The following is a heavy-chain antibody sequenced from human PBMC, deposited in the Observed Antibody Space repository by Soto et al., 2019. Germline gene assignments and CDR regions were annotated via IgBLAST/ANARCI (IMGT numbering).Heavy chain of an antibody. J-gene: IGHJ4*02. Sequence: QVQLVESGGGVVQPGRSLRLSCTAAGFTVSSYGIHWVRQAPGKGLEWVAVISSDGSNKYYTDSVKGRFTISRDNSNNLLFLQMNSLRAEDTAVYFGAKDGFGGAGQLWLVRFPDYWGQGTLVTVSS. V-gene: IGHV3-30*18. CDR2: ISSDGSNK. CDR1: GFTVSSYG. CDR3: AKDGFGGAGQLWLVRFPDY. D-gene: IGHD6-19*01.